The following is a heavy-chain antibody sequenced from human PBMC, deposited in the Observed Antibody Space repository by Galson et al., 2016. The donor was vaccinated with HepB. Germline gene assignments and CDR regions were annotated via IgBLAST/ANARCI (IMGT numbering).Heavy chain of an antibody. J-gene: IGHJ6*02. CDR2: IYWDNDK. CDR1: GFSLITGGEA. Sequence: PALVKPTQTLTLTCAFSGFSLITGGEAVAWIRQPPGKALEWLALIYWDNDKRYNTSLKSRLAINKDPSQNQVVLTMTNMDPADTATHYCAHTAWGYYYGLDVWGQGTTVTVSS. D-gene: IGHD7-27*01. V-gene: IGHV2-5*02. CDR3: AHTAWGYYYGLDV.